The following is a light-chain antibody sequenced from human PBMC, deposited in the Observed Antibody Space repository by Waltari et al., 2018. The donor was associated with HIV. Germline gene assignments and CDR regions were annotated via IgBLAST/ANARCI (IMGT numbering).Light chain of an antibody. V-gene: IGLV1-47*01. CDR1: SANIGRNS. Sequence: QAALTQPPSASGTPGQRVTISCSGGSANIGRNSVSWFQQVPGTAPKPLIYKVSQRPSGFPDRFSAPKSGTSASLAISGLRSEDEADYYCAAWDVSLRGLVFGGGTKLTVL. CDR3: AAWDVSLRGLV. J-gene: IGLJ2*01. CDR2: KVS.